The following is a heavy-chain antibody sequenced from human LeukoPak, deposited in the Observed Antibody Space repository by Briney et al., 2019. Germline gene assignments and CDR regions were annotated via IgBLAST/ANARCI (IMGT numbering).Heavy chain of an antibody. CDR1: GFTFDDYA. D-gene: IGHD3-10*01. CDR3: ARPIGGYSAFDY. Sequence: GGSLRLSCAASGFTFDDYAMHWARQAPGKGLEWVSGISWNSGSIGYADSVEGRFTISRDNAKNSLYLQMNSLRAEDTALYYCARPIGGYSAFDYWGQGTLVTVSS. CDR2: ISWNSGSI. V-gene: IGHV3-9*01. J-gene: IGHJ4*02.